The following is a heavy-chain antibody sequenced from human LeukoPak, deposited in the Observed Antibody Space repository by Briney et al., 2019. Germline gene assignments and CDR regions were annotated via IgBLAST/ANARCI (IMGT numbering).Heavy chain of an antibody. CDR1: GFTFIDYW. V-gene: IGHV3-74*01. J-gene: IGHJ4*02. CDR3: ARGGFQHGFDY. CDR2: INNDGSDT. D-gene: IGHD2-2*01. Sequence: GGSLGLSCVASGFTFIDYWMHWVRQAPGKGLVWVSRINNDGSDTNYADSVKGRFTISRDNAKNTVFLEMNSLRAEDTAVYYCARGGFQHGFDYWGQGVRVTVSS.